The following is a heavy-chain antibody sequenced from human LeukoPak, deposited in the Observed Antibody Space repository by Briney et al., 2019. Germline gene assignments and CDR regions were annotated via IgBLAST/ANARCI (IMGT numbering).Heavy chain of an antibody. CDR1: GFTFSNAW. V-gene: IGHV3-15*01. Sequence: PGGSLRLPCAASGFTFSNAWMSWVRQAPGKGLAWVGRIKSKSEGGTIDSAAPVKGRFIMSRDDSKTTLYLQMNSLQPEDTAVYYCTAYPRRNCDCWGQGTAVTVSS. CDR3: TAYPRRNCDC. D-gene: IGHD2-2*01. J-gene: IGHJ4*02. CDR2: IKSKSEGGTI.